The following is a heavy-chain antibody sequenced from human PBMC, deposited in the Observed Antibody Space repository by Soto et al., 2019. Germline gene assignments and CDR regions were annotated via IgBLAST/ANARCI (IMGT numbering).Heavy chain of an antibody. D-gene: IGHD2-2*03. CDR3: ARGKIVDIVVVPATMGHWFDP. Sequence: PSETLSLTCAVYGGSFSGYYWSWIRQPPGKGLEWIGEINHSGSTNYNPSLKSRVTISVDTSKNQFSLKLSSVTAADTAVYYCARGKIVDIVVVPATMGHWFDPWGQGTLVTVSS. CDR1: GGSFSGYY. J-gene: IGHJ5*02. V-gene: IGHV4-34*01. CDR2: INHSGST.